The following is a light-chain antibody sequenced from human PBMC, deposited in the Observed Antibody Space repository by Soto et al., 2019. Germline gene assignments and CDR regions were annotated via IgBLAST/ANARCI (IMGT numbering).Light chain of an antibody. Sequence: EIVLMQSPGTLSFSPGERATLSCRASQRVSSSYLAWYEQKPGQAPRLLIYGASSRATGVPDRFSGSGSGTDFTLTISRLEPEDFAVYYCQQSGSSPYTFGQGTKLEIK. CDR1: QRVSSSY. J-gene: IGKJ2*01. CDR2: GAS. CDR3: QQSGSSPYT. V-gene: IGKV3-20*01.